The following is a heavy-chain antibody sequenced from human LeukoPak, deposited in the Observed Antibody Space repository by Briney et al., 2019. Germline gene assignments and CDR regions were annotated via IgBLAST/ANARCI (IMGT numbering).Heavy chain of an antibody. J-gene: IGHJ5*02. V-gene: IGHV4-4*07. D-gene: IGHD3-10*01. CDR1: GGSISSYY. CDR3: ARDQGGRNYGSGSYYKNWFDP. Sequence: SETLSLTCTVSGGSISSYYWSWIRQPAGKGLEWIGRIYTSGSTNYNPSLKSRVTMSVDTSKNQFSLKLSSVTAADTAVYYCARDQGGRNYGSGSYYKNWFDPWGQGTLATVSS. CDR2: IYTSGST.